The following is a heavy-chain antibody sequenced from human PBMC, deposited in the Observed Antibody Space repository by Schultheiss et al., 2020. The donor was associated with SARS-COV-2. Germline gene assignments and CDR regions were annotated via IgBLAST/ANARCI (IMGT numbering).Heavy chain of an antibody. CDR3: ARDRVEAVAVTGWFDP. D-gene: IGHD6-19*01. J-gene: IGHJ5*02. V-gene: IGHV4-31*03. CDR1: GGSISSGAYS. CDR2: IYYSGGT. Sequence: SETLSLTCTVSGGSISSGAYSWSWIRQHPGKGLEWIGYIYYSGGTDYNPSLKSRVTISIDTPKNHISLKLSSVTAADTAVYYCARDRVEAVAVTGWFDPWGQGTLVTVSS.